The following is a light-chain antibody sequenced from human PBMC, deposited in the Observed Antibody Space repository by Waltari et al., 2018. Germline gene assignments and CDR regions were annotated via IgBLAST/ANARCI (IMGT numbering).Light chain of an antibody. Sequence: QSALTPPVSVSGSLGQSITISCTGSSSDIGAYASVSWYQQHPGRAPTLMIFHVTERPSGISNRFSGSKSGNTASLTISGLQTEDEADYYCSSYTTSGTLVFGGGTKLTIL. CDR2: HVT. J-gene: IGLJ2*01. CDR3: SSYTTSGTLV. CDR1: SSDIGAYAS. V-gene: IGLV2-14*03.